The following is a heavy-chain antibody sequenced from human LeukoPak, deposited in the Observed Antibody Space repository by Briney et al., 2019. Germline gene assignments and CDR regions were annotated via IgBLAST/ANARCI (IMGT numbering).Heavy chain of an antibody. CDR2: IDPSASQT. J-gene: IGHJ4*02. V-gene: IGHV5-51*01. D-gene: IGHD5-18*01. Sequence: GGPLEISCKASGSRFTSYWIGGVRQLPGKGLEWIAIIDPSASQTRSTPSFQGHVTISVDKSLTTADLQWNSLKASDTAMYYCARQTAMGRSGDYWGQGTLVTVSS. CDR3: ARQTAMGRSGDY. CDR1: GSRFTSYW.